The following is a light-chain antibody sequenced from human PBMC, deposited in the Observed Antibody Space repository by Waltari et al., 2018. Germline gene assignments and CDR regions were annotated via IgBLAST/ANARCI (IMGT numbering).Light chain of an antibody. CDR3: QQSYTSPKFT. CDR2: AAS. Sequence: DIQMTQSPSSLSASVGDRVTITCRVSQNIGIYLNWYQHKPGKAHNLLIYAASSTQSGVPSRFSGSGSGTDFTLTISNLQPADFATYYCQQSYTSPKFTLGPGTNLDIQ. J-gene: IGKJ3*01. V-gene: IGKV1-39*01. CDR1: QNIGIY.